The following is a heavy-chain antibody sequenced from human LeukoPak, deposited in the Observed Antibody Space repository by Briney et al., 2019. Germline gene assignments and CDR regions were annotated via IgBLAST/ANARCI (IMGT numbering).Heavy chain of an antibody. CDR3: AGDYNSSPDY. J-gene: IGHJ4*02. CDR1: GFTFSSYG. CDR2: INNDGTNT. Sequence: PGGSLRLSCAASGFTFSSYGVHWVRQAPGKGLVWVSRINNDGTNTMYADSVKGRFTISRDNARNTLYLQMNSLRDDDAAVYYCAGDYNSSPDYWGQGTLVTVSS. D-gene: IGHD6-13*01. V-gene: IGHV3-74*03.